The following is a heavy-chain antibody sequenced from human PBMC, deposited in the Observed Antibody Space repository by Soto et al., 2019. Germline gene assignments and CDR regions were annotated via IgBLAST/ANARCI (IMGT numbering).Heavy chain of an antibody. CDR2: MSPSSGNT. CDR3: ARGAYSGSYYGFGLYYYYYGMAV. J-gene: IGHJ6*02. D-gene: IGHD1-26*01. CDR1: GYTFTSYD. Sequence: ASVKACCKASGYTFTSYDINWVLQATGQGLEWMGCMSPSSGNTGYAQKFQGRVIMSRNTTIRTAYMELSSLRSEDTAVYYCARGAYSGSYYGFGLYYYYYGMAVWGQGTTVTVSS. V-gene: IGHV1-8*01.